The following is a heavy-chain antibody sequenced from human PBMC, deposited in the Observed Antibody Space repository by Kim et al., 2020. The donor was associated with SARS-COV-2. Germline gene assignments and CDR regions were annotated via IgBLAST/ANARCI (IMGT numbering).Heavy chain of an antibody. V-gene: IGHV1-46*01. CDR3: ARDVGGYNSFDY. J-gene: IGHJ4*02. D-gene: IGHD5-12*01. Sequence: TYAQKFQGRLTMTRDTSTSTVYMELNSLTSEDTAVYYCARDVGGYNSFDYWGQGTLVTVSS.